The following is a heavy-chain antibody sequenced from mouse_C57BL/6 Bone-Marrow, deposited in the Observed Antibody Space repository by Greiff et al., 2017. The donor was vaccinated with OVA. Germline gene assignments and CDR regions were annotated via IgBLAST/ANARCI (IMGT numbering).Heavy chain of an antibody. D-gene: IGHD1-1*01. CDR2: IHPNSGST. CDR1: GYTFTSYW. J-gene: IGHJ3*01. Sequence: VKLMESGAELVKPGASVKLSCKASGYTFTSYWMHWVKQRPGQGLEWIGMIHPNSGSTNYNEKFKSKATLTVDKSSSTAYMQLSSLTSEDSAVYYCARKGDYYGSSLFAYWGQGTLVTVSA. V-gene: IGHV1-64*01. CDR3: ARKGDYYGSSLFAY.